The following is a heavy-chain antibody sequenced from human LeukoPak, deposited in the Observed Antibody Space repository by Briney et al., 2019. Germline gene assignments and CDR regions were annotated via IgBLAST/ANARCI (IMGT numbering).Heavy chain of an antibody. CDR3: ARVRDGYNDAYDI. CDR2: INPSGGNT. CDR1: GYTFTNYY. D-gene: IGHD5-24*01. J-gene: IGHJ3*02. V-gene: IGHV1-46*01. Sequence: ASVKVSCKASGYTFTNYYIHWVRQAPGQGLEWMGLINPSGGNTNYAQNFQGRVTMTRDTSTSTVYMGLSSLRSEDTAIYYCARVRDGYNDAYDIWGQGTMVTVPS.